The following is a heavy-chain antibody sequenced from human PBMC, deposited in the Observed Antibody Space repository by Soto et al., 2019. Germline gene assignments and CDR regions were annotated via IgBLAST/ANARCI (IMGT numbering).Heavy chain of an antibody. Sequence: GGSLRLSCAASGFTFSDHSMSWLRQAPGKGLQWISSITPSGSTTDYAESVKGRFTISRDNAENSLYLQMNSLRAEGAGLYYRARGHHSMEVWGRGGRVSVSS. J-gene: IGHJ6*01. CDR2: ITPSGSTT. CDR3: ARGHHSMEV. CDR1: GFTFSDHS. V-gene: IGHV3-11*04. D-gene: IGHD5-18*01.